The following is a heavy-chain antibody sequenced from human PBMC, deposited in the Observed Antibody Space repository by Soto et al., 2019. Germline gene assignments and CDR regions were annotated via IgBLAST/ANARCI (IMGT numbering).Heavy chain of an antibody. J-gene: IGHJ5*02. Sequence: QVQLVQSGAEVKKPGASLKVSCKASGYTFTNYGVSWVRQAPGQGLEWMGWISAYNGNTNYAQKLQGRLTMTTDTSTSTVYMELRNLSSDDTALYYCARIVGATIRWFDPWGQGTLVTVSS. D-gene: IGHD1-26*01. CDR3: ARIVGATIRWFDP. CDR1: GYTFTNYG. CDR2: ISAYNGNT. V-gene: IGHV1-18*01.